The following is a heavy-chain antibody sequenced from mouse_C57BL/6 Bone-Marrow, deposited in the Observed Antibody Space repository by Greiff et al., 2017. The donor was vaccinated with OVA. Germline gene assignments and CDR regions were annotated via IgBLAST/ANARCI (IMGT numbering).Heavy chain of an antibody. V-gene: IGHV1-26*01. J-gene: IGHJ4*01. CDR1: GYTFTDYY. CDR3: ASLSVYAMDY. Sequence: EVQLQQSGPELVKPGASVKISCKASGYTFTDYYMNWVKQSHGKSLEWIGDINPNNGGTSYNQKFKGKATLTVDKSSSTAYMELRSLTSEDSAVYYCASLSVYAMDYWGQGTSVTVSS. CDR2: INPNNGGT.